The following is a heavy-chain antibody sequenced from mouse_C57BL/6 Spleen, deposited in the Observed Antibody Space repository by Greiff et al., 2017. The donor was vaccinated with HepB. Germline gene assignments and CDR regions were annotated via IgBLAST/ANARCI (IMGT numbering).Heavy chain of an antibody. D-gene: IGHD2-4*01. V-gene: IGHV1-55*01. CDR3: AKWDDYDGYGYFDC. Sequence: VQLQQPGAELVKPGASVKMSCKASGYTFTSYWITWVEQRPGQGLEWIGDIYPGSGSTNYNEKFKSKATLTVDTSSSTAYMQLSSLTSEDSAVYYGAKWDDYDGYGYFDCWGTGTTVTVSS. CDR1: GYTFTSYW. J-gene: IGHJ1*03. CDR2: IYPGSGST.